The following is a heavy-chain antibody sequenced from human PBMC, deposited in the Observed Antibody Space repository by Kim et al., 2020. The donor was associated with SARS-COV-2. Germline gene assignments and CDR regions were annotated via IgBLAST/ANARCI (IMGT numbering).Heavy chain of an antibody. J-gene: IGHJ3*02. CDR2: INSSGGST. Sequence: ASVKVSYKASGYSFTSYYMHWVRQAPGQGLEWMGIINSSGGSTNYAQKFQGRVTMTRDTSTSTVYIELSSLRSEDTAVYYCARRWENALDIWGQGTMVTVSS. D-gene: IGHD1-26*01. CDR1: GYSFTSYY. CDR3: ARRWENALDI. V-gene: IGHV1-46*01.